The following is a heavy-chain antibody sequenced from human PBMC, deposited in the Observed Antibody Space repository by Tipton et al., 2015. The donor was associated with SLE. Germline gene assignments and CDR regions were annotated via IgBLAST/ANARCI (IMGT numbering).Heavy chain of an antibody. J-gene: IGHJ3*02. CDR1: GGSFSDYY. V-gene: IGHV4-34*01. Sequence: TLSLTCSVYGGSFSDYYWSWIRQPPGKGLEWIGEINHSGSTNYNPSLKSRVSTSVDTSKNQFSLKLSSVTAADTAVYYCARPRSGYADDAFDIWGQGTMVTVSS. D-gene: IGHD3-22*01. CDR3: ARPRSGYADDAFDI. CDR2: INHSGST.